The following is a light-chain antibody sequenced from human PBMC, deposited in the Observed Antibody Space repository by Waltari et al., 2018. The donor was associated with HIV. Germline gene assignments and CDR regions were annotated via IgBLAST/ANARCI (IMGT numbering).Light chain of an antibody. CDR1: TSNIGIKT. Sequence: QSVVTQPPSVSGTPGQTVTISCSGSTSNIGIKTVNWYQHLPGTAPKRLIYGNYQRPSGVPDRFSASKSGTSASLAISGLQSEDEADYYCASWDASLNGWVFGGGTMLTVL. CDR2: GNY. CDR3: ASWDASLNGWV. J-gene: IGLJ3*02. V-gene: IGLV1-44*01.